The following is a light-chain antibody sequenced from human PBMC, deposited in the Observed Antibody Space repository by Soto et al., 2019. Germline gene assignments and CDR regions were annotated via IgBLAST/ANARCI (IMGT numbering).Light chain of an antibody. J-gene: IGLJ1*01. CDR1: RSDVGGYNY. Sequence: QSALPPPASVSVATGQTITISCTDTRSDVGGYNYVSWYQQHPGKAPKLMIYEVSNRPSGVSNRFSGSKSGNKASLTISGLQAEDEADYYCSSYTSSRTLVFGTGTKLTVL. CDR2: EVS. CDR3: SSYTSSRTLV. V-gene: IGLV2-14*01.